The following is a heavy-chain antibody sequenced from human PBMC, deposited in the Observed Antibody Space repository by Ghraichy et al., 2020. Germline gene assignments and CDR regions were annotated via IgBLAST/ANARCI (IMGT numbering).Heavy chain of an antibody. J-gene: IGHJ3*02. CDR1: GYTFTSYG. V-gene: IGHV1-18*01. CDR3: ARRAYYDILTGRGNAFDI. D-gene: IGHD3-9*01. CDR2: ISAYNGNT. Sequence: ASVKVSCKASGYTFTSYGISWVRQAPGQGLEWMGWISAYNGNTNYAQKLQGRVTMTTDTSTSTAYMELRSLRSDDTAVYYCARRAYYDILTGRGNAFDIWGQGTMVTVSS.